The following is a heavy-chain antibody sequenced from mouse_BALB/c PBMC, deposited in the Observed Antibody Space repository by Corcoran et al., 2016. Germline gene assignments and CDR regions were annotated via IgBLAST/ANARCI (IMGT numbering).Heavy chain of an antibody. J-gene: IGHJ2*01. Sequence: DVQLQESGPGLVKPSQSLSLTCSVTGYSITSGYYWNWIRQFPGNKLEWMGYISYDGSNNYNPSLKNRISITRDTSKNQFFLKLNSVTTEDTATYDCATLLRPFDYWGQGTTLTVSS. D-gene: IGHD1-2*01. V-gene: IGHV3-6*02. CDR2: ISYDGSN. CDR1: GYSITSGYY. CDR3: ATLLRPFDY.